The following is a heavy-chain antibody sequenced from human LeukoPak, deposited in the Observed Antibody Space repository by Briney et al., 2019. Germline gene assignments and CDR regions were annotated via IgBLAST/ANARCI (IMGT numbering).Heavy chain of an antibody. CDR3: ASSIGGRSYPTQYFPH. CDR2: ISAYNGNT. J-gene: IGHJ1*01. V-gene: IGHV1-18*01. CDR1: GYTFTSYG. D-gene: IGHD1-26*01. Sequence: ASVKVSCKASGYTFTSYGISWVRQAPGQGLEWMGWISAYNGNTNYAQKLQGRVTMTTDTSTSTAYMELRSLRSDDTAVYYCASSIGGRSYPTQYFPHWGQGTLVTVSS.